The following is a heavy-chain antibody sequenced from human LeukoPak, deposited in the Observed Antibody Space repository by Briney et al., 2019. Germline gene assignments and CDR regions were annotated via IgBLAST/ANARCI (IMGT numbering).Heavy chain of an antibody. D-gene: IGHD3-22*01. Sequence: PSETLSLTCTVSGYSISSGYYWGWIRQPPGKGLEWVGSIYHSGSTYYNPSLKSRVTISVDTSKNQFSLKLSSVTAADTAVYYCARGITMIVVVPGPFDYWGQGTLVTVSS. J-gene: IGHJ4*02. CDR2: IYHSGST. V-gene: IGHV4-38-2*02. CDR3: ARGITMIVVVPGPFDY. CDR1: GYSISSGYY.